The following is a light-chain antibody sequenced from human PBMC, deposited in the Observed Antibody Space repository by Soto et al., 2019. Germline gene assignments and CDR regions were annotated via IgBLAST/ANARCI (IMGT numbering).Light chain of an antibody. Sequence: QSLLTQPASVFGSPGQSITISCTGTSSDVGGYKYVSWYQHHPGKAPKLMIYDVSNRPSGVSNRFSGSKSGNTASLTISGLQAEDEADYYCSSYTSNNTPSFGTGTKVNVL. J-gene: IGLJ1*01. CDR2: DVS. CDR3: SSYTSNNTPS. V-gene: IGLV2-14*03. CDR1: SSDVGGYKY.